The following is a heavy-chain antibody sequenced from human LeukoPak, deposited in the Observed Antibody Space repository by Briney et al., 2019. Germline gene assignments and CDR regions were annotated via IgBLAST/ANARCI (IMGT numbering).Heavy chain of an antibody. D-gene: IGHD1-26*01. J-gene: IGHJ4*02. Sequence: SSETLSLTCTVSGGSISSYYWSWIRQAPGKGLEWIGNIYYSGSTNYTPSLKSRFTISVDTSKNQFSLKLSSVTAADTAVYYCASALGQVDIHQFAFDYWGQVTLVTVSS. CDR2: IYYSGST. CDR3: ASALGQVDIHQFAFDY. V-gene: IGHV4-59*08. CDR1: GGSISSYY.